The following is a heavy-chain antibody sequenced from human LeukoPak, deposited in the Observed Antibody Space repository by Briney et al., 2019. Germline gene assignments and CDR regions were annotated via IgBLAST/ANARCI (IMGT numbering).Heavy chain of an antibody. Sequence: GGSLRLSCAASGFTVSSYGMHWVRQAPGKGLEWVAVIWYDGSNKYYADSVKGRFTISRDNSKNTLYLQMNSLRAEDTAVYYCARARGGSSWSKSYYYYYYGMDVWGQGTTVTVSS. V-gene: IGHV3-33*01. CDR2: IWYDGSNK. J-gene: IGHJ6*02. CDR1: GFTVSSYG. D-gene: IGHD6-13*01. CDR3: ARARGGSSWSKSYYYYYYGMDV.